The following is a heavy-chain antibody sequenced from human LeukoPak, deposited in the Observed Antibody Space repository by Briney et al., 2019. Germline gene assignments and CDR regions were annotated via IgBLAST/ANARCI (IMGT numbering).Heavy chain of an antibody. J-gene: IGHJ4*02. D-gene: IGHD3-16*01. CDR3: ARKGGSPFDY. CDR1: GGSFSGYY. CDR2: INHSGST. Sequence: SETLSLTCAVYGGSFSGYYWNWIRQPPGKGLEWIGEINHSGSTNYNPSLKSRVTISVDTSKNQFSLKLSSVTAADTAVYYCARKGGSPFDYWGQGTLVTVSS. V-gene: IGHV4-34*01.